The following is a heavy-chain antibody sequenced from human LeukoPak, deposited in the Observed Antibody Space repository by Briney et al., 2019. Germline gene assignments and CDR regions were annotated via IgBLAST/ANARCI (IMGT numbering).Heavy chain of an antibody. V-gene: IGHV4-59*11. J-gene: IGHJ6*03. Sequence: SETLSLTCTVSGGSISSHYWSWIRQPPGKGLEWIGYIYYSGSTNYNPSLKSRVTISVDTSKNQFSLKLSSVTAADTAVYYCARGGRGYGSGRYYYYMDVWGKGTTVTVSS. CDR1: GGSISSHY. CDR3: ARGGRGYGSGRYYYYMDV. CDR2: IYYSGST. D-gene: IGHD3-10*01.